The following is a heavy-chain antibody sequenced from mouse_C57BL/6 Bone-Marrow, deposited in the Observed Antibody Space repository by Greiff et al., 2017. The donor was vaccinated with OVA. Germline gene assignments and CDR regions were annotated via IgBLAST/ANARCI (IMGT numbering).Heavy chain of an antibody. CDR3: ARRDYDSGCAY. J-gene: IGHJ3*01. CDR1: GFTFSDYG. CDR2: LSNLAYSI. V-gene: IGHV5-15*01. Sequence: EVKLVESGGGLVQPGGSLKLSCAASGFTFSDYGMAWVRQAPRKGPEWVAFLSNLAYSIYYADTVTGRFTISRENAKNTLYLEMSSLRSEDTAMYYCARRDYDSGCAYWGQGTLVTVSA. D-gene: IGHD2-4*01.